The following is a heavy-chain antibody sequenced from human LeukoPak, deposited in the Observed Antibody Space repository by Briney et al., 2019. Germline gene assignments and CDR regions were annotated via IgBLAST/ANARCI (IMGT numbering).Heavy chain of an antibody. D-gene: IGHD3-22*01. CDR3: ASGTRMSYRYDNSGPPDFDY. V-gene: IGHV3-30*02. J-gene: IGHJ4*02. CDR1: GFTFSTYA. Sequence: GGSLRLSCAASGFTFSTYAMHWVRQAPGKGLEWVAFIQYDGSDKYYADSVKGRFTISRDNSKNTLYLQMNSLRAEDTAMYYCASGTRMSYRYDNSGPPDFDYWGQGTLVTVSS. CDR2: IQYDGSDK.